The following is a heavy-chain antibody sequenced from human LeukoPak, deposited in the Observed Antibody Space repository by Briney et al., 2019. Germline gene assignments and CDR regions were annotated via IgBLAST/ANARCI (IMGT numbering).Heavy chain of an antibody. CDR1: GFTFSNYV. J-gene: IGHJ4*02. CDR3: AREMRLGGYDFGY. V-gene: IGHV3-30*03. Sequence: PGRSLRLSCAGSGFTFSNYVMHWVRQAPGKGLEWVAFISYDGSNKYYADSVKGRFTISRDNSKNTLYLQMNSLRAEDTAVYYCAREMRLGGYDFGYWGQGTLVTVSS. CDR2: ISYDGSNK. D-gene: IGHD5-12*01.